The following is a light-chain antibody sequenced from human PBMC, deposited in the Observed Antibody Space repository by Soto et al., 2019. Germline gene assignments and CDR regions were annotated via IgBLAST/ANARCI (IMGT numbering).Light chain of an antibody. CDR1: SSDVGGYNY. Sequence: QSALTQPASASGSPGQSVTISCTGTSSDVGGYNYVSWYQQHPGKAPKLMIYEVSKRPSGVPDRFSGSKSGNTASLTVSGLQAEDEADYYCSSYAGSNNWVFGGGTKGTVL. CDR2: EVS. CDR3: SSYAGSNNWV. V-gene: IGLV2-8*01. J-gene: IGLJ2*01.